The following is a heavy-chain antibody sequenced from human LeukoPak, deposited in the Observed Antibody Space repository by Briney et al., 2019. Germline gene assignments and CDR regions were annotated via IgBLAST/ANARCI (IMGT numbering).Heavy chain of an antibody. CDR3: ARGQSYYEAFDI. V-gene: IGHV3-53*03. J-gene: IGHJ3*02. CDR2: IYSGGST. Sequence: GGSLRLSCAASGFTVSGDYMSWVRQPPGKGLEWVSVIYSGGSTNYADSVKGRFTISRDNSKNTLHLQMNSLRVEDTAVYYCARGQSYYEAFDIWGQGTMVTVSS. D-gene: IGHD1-26*01. CDR1: GFTVSGDY.